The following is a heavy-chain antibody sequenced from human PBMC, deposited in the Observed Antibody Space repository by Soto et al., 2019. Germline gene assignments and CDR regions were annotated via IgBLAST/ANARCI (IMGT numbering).Heavy chain of an antibody. Sequence: SEPLSLTCTVSGGSISSTDHYWGWIRQPPGKGLEWLGSIYYAGSTFHNPSLKRRATISVDTSRNQFSLRLSSVTASDTAVYYCAGLVFHCLRGSCHDYNIYGLDVWGQGTTVTVSS. CDR3: AGLVFHCLRGSCHDYNIYGLDV. V-gene: IGHV4-39*01. CDR1: GGSISSTDHY. CDR2: IYYAGST. J-gene: IGHJ6*02. D-gene: IGHD2-15*01.